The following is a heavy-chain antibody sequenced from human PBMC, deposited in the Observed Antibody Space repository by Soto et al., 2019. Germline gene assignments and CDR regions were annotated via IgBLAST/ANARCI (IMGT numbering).Heavy chain of an antibody. CDR1: GYTFTSYY. CDR3: ARDLPGWHYYDSSGSSQPS. Sequence: ASVKVSCKASGYTFTSYYMHWVRQAPGQGLEWMGIINPSGGSTSYAQKFQGRVTMTRDTSTSTVYMELSSLRSEDTAVYYCARDLPGWHYYDSSGSSQPSWGQGTLVTVS. CDR2: INPSGGST. D-gene: IGHD3-22*01. V-gene: IGHV1-46*01. J-gene: IGHJ4*02.